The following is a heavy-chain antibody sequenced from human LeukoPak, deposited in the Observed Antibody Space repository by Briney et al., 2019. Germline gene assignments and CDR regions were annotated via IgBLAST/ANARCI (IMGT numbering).Heavy chain of an antibody. V-gene: IGHV4-39*01. Sequence: SETLSLTCTVSDGSISSSSYYWGWIRQPPGKGLEWIGTLYYTGTTYYNPSLRSRVTISVDMSKNQFSLKLSSVTAADTAVYYCARHPAAAPTGFYGVDVWGLGTTVTVSS. CDR2: LYYTGTT. J-gene: IGHJ6*02. CDR3: ARHPAAAPTGFYGVDV. D-gene: IGHD6-13*01. CDR1: DGSISSSSYY.